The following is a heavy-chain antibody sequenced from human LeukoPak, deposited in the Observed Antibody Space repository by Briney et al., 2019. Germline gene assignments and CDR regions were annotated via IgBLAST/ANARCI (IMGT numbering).Heavy chain of an antibody. D-gene: IGHD2-2*01. CDR1: GGTFSSYA. V-gene: IGHV1-69*04. J-gene: IGHJ5*02. CDR2: IIPILGIA. Sequence: ASVKVSCKASGGTFSSYAISWVRQAPGQGLEWMGRIIPILGIANYAQKFQGRVTITADKSTSTAYMELSSLRSEDTAVYYCARDIGDIVVVPAATGAKVSWFDPWGQGTLVTVSS. CDR3: ARDIGDIVVVPAATGAKVSWFDP.